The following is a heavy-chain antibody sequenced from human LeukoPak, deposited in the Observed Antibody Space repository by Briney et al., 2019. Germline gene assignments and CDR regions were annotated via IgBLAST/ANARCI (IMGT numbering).Heavy chain of an antibody. CDR1: GFTVSSNY. Sequence: GGSLRLSCAASGFTVSSNYMSWVRQAPGKGLEWVSVIYSGGSTYYADSVKGRFTISRDNSKNTLYLQMNSLRAEDTAVYYCARVSGSGSYYFYYYFDYWGQGTLVTVSS. CDR2: IYSGGST. CDR3: ARVSGSGSYYFYYYFDY. V-gene: IGHV3-53*01. D-gene: IGHD3-10*01. J-gene: IGHJ4*02.